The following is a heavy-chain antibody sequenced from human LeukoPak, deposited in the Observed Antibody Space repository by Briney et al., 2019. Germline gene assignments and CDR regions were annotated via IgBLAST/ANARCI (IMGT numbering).Heavy chain of an antibody. V-gene: IGHV1-69*05. J-gene: IGHJ4*02. CDR2: IIPIFGTA. Sequence: ASVKVSCKASGYTFTDRYIHWVRQAPGQGLEWMGGIIPIFGTANYAQKFQGRVTITTDESTSTAYMELSSLRSEDTAVYYCAAYCSGSSCYSGHFDYWGQGTLVTVSS. CDR1: GYTFTDRY. CDR3: AAYCSGSSCYSGHFDY. D-gene: IGHD2-15*01.